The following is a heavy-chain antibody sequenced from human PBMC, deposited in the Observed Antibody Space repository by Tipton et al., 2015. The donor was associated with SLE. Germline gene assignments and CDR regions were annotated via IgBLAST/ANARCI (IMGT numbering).Heavy chain of an antibody. V-gene: IGHV3-53*05. CDR3: ARESTVTTSDY. CDR2: IYSGGST. CDR1: GGSISSSSYY. Sequence: LSLTCTVSGGSISSSSYYMSWVRQAPGKGLEWVSVIYSGGSTYYADSVKGRFTIPRDNSKNTLYLQMNSLRAEDTAVYYCARESTVTTSDYWGQGTLVTVSS. D-gene: IGHD4-17*01. J-gene: IGHJ4*02.